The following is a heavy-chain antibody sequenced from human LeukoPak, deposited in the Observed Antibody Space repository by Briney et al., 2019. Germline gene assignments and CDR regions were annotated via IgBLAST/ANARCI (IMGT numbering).Heavy chain of an antibody. CDR1: GFTFSSYA. J-gene: IGHJ6*02. CDR3: ARDSYDMDV. CDR2: ISGSGGST. Sequence: GGSLRLSCAASGFTFSSYAMSWVRQAPGKGLEWVSAISGSGGSTFYADSVKGRFTISRDNSKNTLYMQMNSLRAEDTAVYYCARDSYDMDVWGQGTTVTVSS. V-gene: IGHV3-23*01.